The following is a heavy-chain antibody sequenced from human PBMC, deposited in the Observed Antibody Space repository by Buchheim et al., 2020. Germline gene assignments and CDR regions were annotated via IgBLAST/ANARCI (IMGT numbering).Heavy chain of an antibody. Sequence: QVQLVQSGAEVKKPGASVKVSCKASGYTFTGYYMHWVRQAPGQGLEWMGWINPNSGGTNFAQKFQGRVTMTRDTSSSTAYMELSRLRSDDTAVYYCARDQGGWGYGDLYYFDFWGQGTL. CDR3: ARDQGGWGYGDLYYFDF. J-gene: IGHJ4*02. D-gene: IGHD4-17*01. CDR2: INPNSGGT. V-gene: IGHV1-2*02. CDR1: GYTFTGYY.